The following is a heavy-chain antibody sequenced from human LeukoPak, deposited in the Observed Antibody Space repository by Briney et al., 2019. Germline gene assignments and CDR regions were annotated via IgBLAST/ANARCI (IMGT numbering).Heavy chain of an antibody. Sequence: ASVTVSCKASGYTVTSYYMHWVRQATRQGLEWMGMISPSGGNTSYAHNFQGRITMTRNTSTSPVYMELSSRRCEGTVVLFCAGTRPGNVGFDMWGQGTMVTVSS. CDR2: ISPSGGNT. J-gene: IGHJ3*02. V-gene: IGHV1-46*01. D-gene: IGHD1-1*01. CDR1: GYTVTSYY. CDR3: AGTRPGNVGFDM.